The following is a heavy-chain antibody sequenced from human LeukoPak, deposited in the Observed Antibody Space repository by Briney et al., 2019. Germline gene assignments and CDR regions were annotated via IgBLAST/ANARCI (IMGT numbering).Heavy chain of an antibody. J-gene: IGHJ4*02. CDR3: ARGIVGATKFIDY. Sequence: GGSLRLSCAASGFTFSSYSMNWVRQAPGKGLEWVSSISSSSSYIYYADSVKGRFTISRDNAKNSLYLQMNSLRAEDTAVYYCARGIVGATKFIDYWGQGTLVTVSS. D-gene: IGHD1-26*01. CDR2: ISSSSSYI. CDR1: GFTFSSYS. V-gene: IGHV3-21*01.